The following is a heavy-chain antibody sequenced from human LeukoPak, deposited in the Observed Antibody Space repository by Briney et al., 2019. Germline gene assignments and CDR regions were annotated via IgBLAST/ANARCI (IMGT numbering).Heavy chain of an antibody. V-gene: IGHV4-34*01. D-gene: IGHD4-17*01. J-gene: IGHJ5*02. CDR2: INHSGST. CDR1: GGSFSGYY. CDR3: ARGGGGTTVTANWFDP. Sequence: PSETLSLTCAVYGGSFSGYYWSWIRQPPGKGLEWIGEINHSGSTNYNPSLKSRVTLSVDTSTNQFSLKLSSVTAADTAVYYCARGGGGTTVTANWFDPWGQGTLVTVSS.